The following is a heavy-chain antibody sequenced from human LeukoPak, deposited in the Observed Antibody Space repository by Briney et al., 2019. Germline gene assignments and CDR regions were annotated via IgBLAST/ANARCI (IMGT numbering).Heavy chain of an antibody. D-gene: IGHD6-13*01. CDR3: ARQRYMEQQLVLSFSYYYYMDV. CDR1: GGSFSGYY. CDR2: INHSGST. J-gene: IGHJ6*03. Sequence: SETLSLTCAVYGGSFSGYYWSWIRQPPGKGLEWIGEINHSGSTNYNPSLKRRVTISVDTSKNQFSLKLSSVTAADTAVYYCARQRYMEQQLVLSFSYYYYMDVWGKGTTVTISS. V-gene: IGHV4-34*01.